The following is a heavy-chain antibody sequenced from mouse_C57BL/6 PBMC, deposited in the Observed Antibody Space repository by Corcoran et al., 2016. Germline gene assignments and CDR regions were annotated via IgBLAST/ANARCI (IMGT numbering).Heavy chain of an antibody. CDR2: ISYDGSN. D-gene: IGHD3-3*01. V-gene: IGHV3-6*01. Sequence: DVQLQESGPGLVKPSQSLSLTCSVTGYSITSGYYWNWIRQFPGNKLEWMGYISYDGSNNYNPSLKNRISITRDTSKNQFFLKLNSVTTEDTATYYCARDRDWAMDYWGQGTSVTDSS. CDR1: GYSITSGYY. CDR3: ARDRDWAMDY. J-gene: IGHJ4*01.